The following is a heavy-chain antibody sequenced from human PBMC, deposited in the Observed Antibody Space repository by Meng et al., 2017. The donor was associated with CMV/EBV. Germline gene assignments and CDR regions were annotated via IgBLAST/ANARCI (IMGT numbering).Heavy chain of an antibody. D-gene: IGHD3-22*01. Sequence: QVQLVQSRAEVKKAWATVNVSCKASGYTFTSYGISWVRQAPGQGLEWMGWISAYNGNTNYAQKLQGRVTMTTDTSTSTAYMELRSLRSDDTAVYYCARGGRYYYDSSGYCDYWGQGTLVTVSS. CDR2: ISAYNGNT. CDR1: GYTFTSYG. J-gene: IGHJ4*02. CDR3: ARGGRYYYDSSGYCDY. V-gene: IGHV1-18*01.